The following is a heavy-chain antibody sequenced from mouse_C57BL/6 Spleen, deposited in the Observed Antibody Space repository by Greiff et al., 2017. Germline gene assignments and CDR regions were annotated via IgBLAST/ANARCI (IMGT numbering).Heavy chain of an antibody. D-gene: IGHD2-2*01. CDR3: ARGGADYGYGGDY. Sequence: VQLQQSGPELVKPGASVKISCKASGYTFTDYYMNWVKQSHGKSLEWIGDINPNNGGTSYNQKFKGKATLTVDKSSSTAYMELRSLTSEDSAVYYCARGGADYGYGGDYWGQGTTLTVSS. V-gene: IGHV1-26*01. J-gene: IGHJ2*01. CDR1: GYTFTDYY. CDR2: INPNNGGT.